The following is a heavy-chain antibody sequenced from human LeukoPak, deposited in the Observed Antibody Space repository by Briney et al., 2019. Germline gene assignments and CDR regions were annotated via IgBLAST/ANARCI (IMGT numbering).Heavy chain of an antibody. CDR2: INHSGST. CDR1: GGSFSGYY. CDR3: ARQDYGDYAFFQH. V-gene: IGHV4-34*01. J-gene: IGHJ1*01. D-gene: IGHD4-17*01. Sequence: SETLSLTCAVYGGSFSGYYWSWIRQPPGKGLEWIGEINHSGSTNYNPSLKSRVTISVDTSKNQFSLKLSSVTAADTAVYYCARQDYGDYAFFQHWGQGTPVTVSS.